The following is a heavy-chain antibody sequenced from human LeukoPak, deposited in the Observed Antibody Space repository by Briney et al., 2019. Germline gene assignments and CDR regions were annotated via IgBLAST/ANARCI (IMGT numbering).Heavy chain of an antibody. J-gene: IGHJ4*02. D-gene: IGHD7-27*01. Sequence: GASVNVSCTASGFTFTAYHMHWVRQAPGQGLEWMGWINPNMGGTNYAQKFQGRVTITRDTSISTAYMELSGLRSDDTAVYYCARGPHWDPHFDYWGQGTLVTVSS. CDR1: GFTFTAYH. V-gene: IGHV1-2*02. CDR3: ARGPHWDPHFDY. CDR2: INPNMGGT.